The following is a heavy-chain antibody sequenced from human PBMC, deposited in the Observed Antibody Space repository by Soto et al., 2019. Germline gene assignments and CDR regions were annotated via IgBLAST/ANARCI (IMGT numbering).Heavy chain of an antibody. CDR2: IYYSGST. V-gene: IGHV4-59*01. D-gene: IGHD3-3*01. Sequence: SETLSLTCTVSGGSINSYYWSWIRQPPGKGLEWIGYIYYSGSTNYNSSLKSRVTISVDTSKNQFSLKISSVTAADTAVYYCAKVNDFWTGYYSTNWLDPWGQGTLVTVSS. CDR3: AKVNDFWTGYYSTNWLDP. J-gene: IGHJ5*02. CDR1: GGSINSYY.